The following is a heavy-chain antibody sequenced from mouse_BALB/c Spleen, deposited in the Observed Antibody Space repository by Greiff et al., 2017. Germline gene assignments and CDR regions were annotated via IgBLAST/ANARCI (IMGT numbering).Heavy chain of an antibody. CDR3: AKQNFYYRDDDRTHYLDY. V-gene: IGHV2-3*01. J-gene: IGHJ2*01. D-gene: IGHD2-14*01. Sequence: VQVVESGPGLVEPSQSLSITCTASGFSFTSYGVHWVRQPPGKGLEWLGVIRGDGSTNYHSALISRLSISKDNYKSQVFLKLNSLQTDDTATYYDAKQNFYYRDDDRTHYLDYWGQGTTLTVSS. CDR2: IRGDGST. CDR1: GFSFTSYG.